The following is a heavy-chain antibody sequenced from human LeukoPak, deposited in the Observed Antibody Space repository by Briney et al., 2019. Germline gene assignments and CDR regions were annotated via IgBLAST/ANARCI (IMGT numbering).Heavy chain of an antibody. CDR3: ARVLGYCSSTSCVDAFDI. D-gene: IGHD2-2*01. Sequence: KPSETLSLTCTVSGYSISSGYYWGWIRQPPGKGLEWFGSIYHSGSTYYNPSLKSRVTISVDTSKNQFSLKLSSVTAADTAVYYCARVLGYCSSTSCVDAFDIWGQGTMVTVSS. CDR1: GYSISSGYY. CDR2: IYHSGST. J-gene: IGHJ3*02. V-gene: IGHV4-38-2*02.